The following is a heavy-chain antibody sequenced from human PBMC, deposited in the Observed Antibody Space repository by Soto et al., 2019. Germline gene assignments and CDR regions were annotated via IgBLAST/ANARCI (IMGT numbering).Heavy chain of an antibody. D-gene: IGHD5-18*01. CDR2: IYYSGST. V-gene: IGHV4-59*01. Sequence: SETLSITCTVSGGSISSYYWSWIRQPPGKGLEWIGYIYYSGSTNYNPSLKSRVTISVDTSKNQFSLKLSSVTAADTAVYYRARAEGYSYGHYYYVMDVWGQGTTVTVSS. J-gene: IGHJ6*02. CDR3: ARAEGYSYGHYYYVMDV. CDR1: GGSISSYY.